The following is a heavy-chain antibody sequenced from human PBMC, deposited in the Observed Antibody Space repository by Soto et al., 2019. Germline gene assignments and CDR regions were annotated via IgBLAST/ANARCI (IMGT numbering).Heavy chain of an antibody. CDR2: IFSNDEK. J-gene: IGHJ5*02. D-gene: IGHD6-13*01. CDR1: GFSLSNAGLG. CDR3: ASTYSSSWYWFDP. Sequence: QVTVKESGPVLVKPTETLTLTCTVSGFSLSNAGLGVSWIRQPPGKALEWLAHIFSNDEKSYSTSLKSRLTTSXDXAKSQVVPTMTNMDPVDTATYYCASTYSSSWYWFDPWGQGTLVTVSS. V-gene: IGHV2-26*04.